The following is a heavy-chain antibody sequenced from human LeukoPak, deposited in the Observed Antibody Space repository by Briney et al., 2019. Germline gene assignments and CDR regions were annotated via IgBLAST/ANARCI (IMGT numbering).Heavy chain of an antibody. J-gene: IGHJ4*02. Sequence: GGSLRLSCAASGFTVSSNYMSWVRQAPGKGLEWVSSISSSSSYIYYADSVKGRFTISRDNAKNSLYLQMNSLRAEDTAVYYCARDPIVGADSDDYWGQGTLVTVSS. CDR1: GFTVSSNY. D-gene: IGHD1-26*01. V-gene: IGHV3-21*01. CDR2: ISSSSSYI. CDR3: ARDPIVGADSDDY.